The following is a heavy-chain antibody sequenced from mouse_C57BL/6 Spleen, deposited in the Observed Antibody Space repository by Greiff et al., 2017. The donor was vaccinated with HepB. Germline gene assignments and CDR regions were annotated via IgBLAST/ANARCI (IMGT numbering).Heavy chain of an antibody. CDR2: IYPGDGDT. V-gene: IGHV1-82*01. J-gene: IGHJ2*01. CDR3: ARCYYGNPYYFDY. Sequence: VKLMESGPELVKPGASVKISCKASGYAFSSSWMNWVKQRPGKGLEWIGRIYPGDGDTNYNGKFKGKATLTADKSSSTAYMQLSSLTSEDSAVYFCARCYYGNPYYFDYWGQGTTLTVSS. D-gene: IGHD2-1*01. CDR1: GYAFSSSW.